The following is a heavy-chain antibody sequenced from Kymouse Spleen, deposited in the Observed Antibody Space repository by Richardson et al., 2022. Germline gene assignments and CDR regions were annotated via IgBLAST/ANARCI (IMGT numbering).Heavy chain of an antibody. J-gene: IGHJ6*02. CDR2: IWYDGSNK. D-gene: IGHD3-10*01. CDR1: GFTFSSYG. CDR3: AREEDYYGSGSPRYYYYGMDV. Sequence: QVQLVESGGGVVQPGRSLRLSCAASGFTFSSYGMHWVRQAPGKGLEWVAVIWYDGSNKYYADSVKGRFTISRDNSKNTLYLQMNSLRAEDTAVYYCAREEDYYGSGSPRYYYYGMDVWGQGTTVTVSS. V-gene: IGHV3-33*01.